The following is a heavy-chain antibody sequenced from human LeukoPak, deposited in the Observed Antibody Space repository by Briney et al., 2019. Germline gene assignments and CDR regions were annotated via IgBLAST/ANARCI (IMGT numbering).Heavy chain of an antibody. CDR2: ISGSGGST. CDR1: GFTFSSYA. J-gene: IGHJ4*02. V-gene: IGHV3-23*01. Sequence: GGSLRLSCAASGFTFSSYAMSWVRQAPGKGLEWVSAISGSGGSTYYADSVKGRFTISRDNSKNTLYLQMNSLRAEDTAVYYCAKASREGGQWLSYFDYWGQGTLVTVSS. D-gene: IGHD6-19*01. CDR3: AKASREGGQWLSYFDY.